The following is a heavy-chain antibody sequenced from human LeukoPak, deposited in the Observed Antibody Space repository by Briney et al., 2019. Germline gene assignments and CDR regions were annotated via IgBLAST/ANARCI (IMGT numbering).Heavy chain of an antibody. J-gene: IGHJ4*02. V-gene: IGHV3-48*03. D-gene: IGHD2-2*02. CDR2: ISTSGTII. CDR1: GFTLSGYE. CDR3: ARVPYCSSTSCYRNYFDY. Sequence: GGSLRLSCAASGFTLSGYEMNWVRQAPGKGLEWVSYISTSGTIIYYADSVKGRFTISRDNSKNTLYLQMNSVRAEDTAVYYCARVPYCSSTSCYRNYFDYWGQGALVTVSS.